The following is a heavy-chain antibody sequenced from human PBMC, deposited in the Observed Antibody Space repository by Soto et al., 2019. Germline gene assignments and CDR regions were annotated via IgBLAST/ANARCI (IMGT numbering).Heavy chain of an antibody. CDR3: ARGREIVVVVAAPYYYYGMDV. CDR2: IIPIFGTA. CDR1: GGTFGSYA. Sequence: QVQLVQSGAEVKKPGSSVKVSCKASGGTFGSYAISWVRQAPGQGLEWMGGIIPIFGTANYAQKFQGRVTITADESTSTAYMELSSLRSEDTAVYYCARGREIVVVVAAPYYYYGMDVWGQGTTVTVSS. J-gene: IGHJ6*02. D-gene: IGHD2-15*01. V-gene: IGHV1-69*12.